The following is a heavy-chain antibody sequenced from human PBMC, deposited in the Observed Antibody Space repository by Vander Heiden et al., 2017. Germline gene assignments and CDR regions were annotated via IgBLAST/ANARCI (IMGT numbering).Heavy chain of an antibody. D-gene: IGHD2-15*01. CDR3: ARDHCSSCYREDWFDP. J-gene: IGHJ5*02. CDR1: GYTFTNYG. Sequence: QVQLVQSGPEVKKPGAPVKVSCKASGYTFTNYGISWVRQAPGQGLEWMGWSSAYNGDTNYAQKLQGRVTMTTDTSTSTAYMELRSLRSDDTAVYYCARDHCSSCYREDWFDPWGQGTLVTVSS. CDR2: SSAYNGDT. V-gene: IGHV1-18*01.